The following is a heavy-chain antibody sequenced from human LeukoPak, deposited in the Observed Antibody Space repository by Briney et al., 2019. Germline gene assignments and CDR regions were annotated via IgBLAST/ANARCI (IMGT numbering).Heavy chain of an antibody. CDR1: GFSFSTHD. CDR2: ISYDGSHK. J-gene: IGHJ6*02. D-gene: IGHD3-3*01. Sequence: GGSLRLSCAASGFSFSTHDMHWVRQAPGKGLEWVAVISYDGSHKDYADSVKGQFTISRDNSKNTLYLQMNSLRPEDTAVYYCAKGAYYAPDYGMGVWGQGTTVTVSS. V-gene: IGHV3-30*18. CDR3: AKGAYYAPDYGMGV.